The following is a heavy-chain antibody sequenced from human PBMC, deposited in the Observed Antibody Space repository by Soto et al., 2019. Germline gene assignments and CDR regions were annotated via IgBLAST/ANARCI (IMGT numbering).Heavy chain of an antibody. CDR2: IYYSGST. CDR1: GGSISSYY. Sequence: PSETLSLTCTVSGGSISSYYWSWIRQPPGKGLEWIGYIYYSGSTNDNPSLKSRVTISVDTSKNQFSLKLSSVTAADPAVYYCARVDHYYHSNTPFARGFYFDYWGKGTLVTVSS. V-gene: IGHV4-59*01. D-gene: IGHD3-22*01. J-gene: IGHJ4*02. CDR3: ARVDHYYHSNTPFARGFYFDY.